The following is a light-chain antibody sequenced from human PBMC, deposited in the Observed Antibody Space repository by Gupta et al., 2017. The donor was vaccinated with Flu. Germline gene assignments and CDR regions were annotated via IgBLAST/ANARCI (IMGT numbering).Light chain of an antibody. CDR3: QGWDTTIGVV. CDR2: QDT. CDR1: KVTSKY. V-gene: IGLV3-1*01. J-gene: IGLJ2*01. Sequence: SYAAFPPPSVSVSPGEKASITCSGDKVTSKYVSWYQQKPGQAPLILVYQDTKRPSGIPERFSGSNAGNTATLTISGTQAMEDADYYCQGWDTTIGVVFGGGTKVTVL.